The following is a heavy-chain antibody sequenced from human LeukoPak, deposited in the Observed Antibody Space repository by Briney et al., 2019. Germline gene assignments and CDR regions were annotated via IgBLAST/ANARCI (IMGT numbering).Heavy chain of an antibody. CDR1: GFTFSSYS. CDR3: ARDSTGGFWSGYYQADYFDY. Sequence: GGSLRLSCAASGFTFSSYSMNWVRQAPGKGLEWVSSISSSSSYIYYADSVKGRFTISRDNAKNSLYLQMNSLRAEDTAVYYCARDSTGGFWSGYYQADYFDYWGQGTLVTVSS. D-gene: IGHD3-3*01. J-gene: IGHJ4*02. V-gene: IGHV3-21*01. CDR2: ISSSSSYI.